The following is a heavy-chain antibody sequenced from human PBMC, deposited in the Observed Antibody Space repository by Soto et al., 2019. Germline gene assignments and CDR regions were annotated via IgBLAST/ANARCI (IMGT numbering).Heavy chain of an antibody. CDR3: ARRPYYYYGMDV. CDR2: INHSGST. J-gene: IGHJ6*02. CDR1: GGSFSGYY. V-gene: IGHV4-34*01. Sequence: PSETLSLTCAVYGGSFSGYYWSWIRQPPGKGLEWIGEINHSGSTNYNPSLKSRVTISVDTSKNQFSLKLSSVTAAGTAVYYCARRPYYYYGMDVWGQGTTVTVSS.